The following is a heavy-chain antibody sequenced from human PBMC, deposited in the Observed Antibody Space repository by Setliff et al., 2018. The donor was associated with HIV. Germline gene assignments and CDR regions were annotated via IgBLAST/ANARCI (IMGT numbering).Heavy chain of an antibody. J-gene: IGHJ4*02. V-gene: IGHV3-30*03. CDR3: ARSRAAGFDY. CDR2: ISYDGSKK. D-gene: IGHD6-13*01. CDR1: GFTFSSYS. Sequence: GGSLRLSCAASGFTFSSYSMNWVRQAPGKGLEWVAFISYDGSKKYDADFVKGRFTISRDNSKNSLYLQMNSLRAEDTAVYYCARSRAAGFDYWGQGTLVTVSS.